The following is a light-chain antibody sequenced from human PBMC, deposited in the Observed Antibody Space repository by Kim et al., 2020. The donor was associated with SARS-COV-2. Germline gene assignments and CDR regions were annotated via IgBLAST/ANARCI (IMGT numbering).Light chain of an antibody. CDR3: QQTFSTPPT. CDR1: ESISSH. Sequence: DIQMTQSPSSLSVSVRDRVTITCRASESISSHLNWYQQKPGQAPTLLIYAASSLHTGVPSRFGGSGSGTDYTLTITSLQPEDFATYYCQQTFSTPPTFGQGTKLEI. CDR2: AAS. J-gene: IGKJ2*01. V-gene: IGKV1-39*01.